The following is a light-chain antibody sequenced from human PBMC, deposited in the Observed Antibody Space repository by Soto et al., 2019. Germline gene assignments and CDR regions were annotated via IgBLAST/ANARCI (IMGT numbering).Light chain of an antibody. Sequence: EIVLMQSPGTLSLSPGERATLSCRASQSVSICYLAWYQQKPGQAPRLLIYGASSRATGIPDRFSGSGSGTDFTLTISRLEPEDFAVYYCQQYGSSPFGQGTRLEIK. J-gene: IGKJ5*01. V-gene: IGKV3-20*01. CDR2: GAS. CDR3: QQYGSSP. CDR1: QSVSICY.